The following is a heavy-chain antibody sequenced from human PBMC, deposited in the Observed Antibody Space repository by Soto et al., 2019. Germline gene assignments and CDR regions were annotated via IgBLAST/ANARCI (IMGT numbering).Heavy chain of an antibody. V-gene: IGHV1-3*01. J-gene: IGHJ6*02. D-gene: IGHD2-2*02. CDR1: GYTFTSYA. Sequence: ASVKVSCKASGYTFTSYAMHSLRQAPGQRLEWMGWINAGNGNTKYSQKFQGRVTITRDTSASTAYMELSSLRSEDTAVYYCASDHAINVETYYYHHHRMDVCTQGSSVTVS. CDR2: INAGNGNT. CDR3: ASDHAINVETYYYHHHRMDV.